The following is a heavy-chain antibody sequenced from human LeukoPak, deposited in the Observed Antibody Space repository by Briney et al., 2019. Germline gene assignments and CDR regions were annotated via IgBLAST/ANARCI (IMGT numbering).Heavy chain of an antibody. Sequence: SETLSLTCTVSGGSISSYYWSWIRQPPGKGLEWIGYIYYSGSTNYNPSLKSRVTISVDTSKNQFSLKLGSVTAADTAVYYCARVYSGYSRYFDYWGQGTLVTVSS. CDR3: ARVYSGYSRYFDY. D-gene: IGHD5-12*01. V-gene: IGHV4-59*01. CDR2: IYYSGST. J-gene: IGHJ4*02. CDR1: GGSISSYY.